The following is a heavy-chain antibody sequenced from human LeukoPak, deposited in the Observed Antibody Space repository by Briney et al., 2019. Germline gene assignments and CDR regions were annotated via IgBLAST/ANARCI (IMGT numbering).Heavy chain of an antibody. CDR1: GFTFSTDV. CDR3: AKVSGRIQIWPQPFGDGMDV. D-gene: IGHD3-10*01. J-gene: IGHJ6*02. Sequence: GGSLRLSCAASGFTFSTDVMSWVRQAPGKGLECVSAISGSGGNTYYADSVKGRFTISRDNSKNMLYLQMNNLRAEDTAVYYCAKVSGRIQIWPQPFGDGMDVWGQGTTVTVSS. V-gene: IGHV3-23*01. CDR2: ISGSGGNT.